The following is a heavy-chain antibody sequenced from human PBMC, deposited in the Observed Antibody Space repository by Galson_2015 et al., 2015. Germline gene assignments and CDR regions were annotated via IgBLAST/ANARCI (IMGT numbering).Heavy chain of an antibody. CDR2: IKSRADGGAT. Sequence: SLRLSCAASGFPFSNVWMSWVRQGLGKGLEWVGRIKSRADGGATDYAAPVKGRFTISRHNSKNTLYLQMNSLKTEDTAVYYCTTDPLMTSVTPLDYWGQGSLVTVSS. CDR1: GFPFSNVW. CDR3: TTDPLMTSVTPLDY. V-gene: IGHV3-15*01. D-gene: IGHD4-17*01. J-gene: IGHJ4*02.